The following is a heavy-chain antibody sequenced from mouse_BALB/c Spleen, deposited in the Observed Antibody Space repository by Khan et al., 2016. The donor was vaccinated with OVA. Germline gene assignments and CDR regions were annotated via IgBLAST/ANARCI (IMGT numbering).Heavy chain of an antibody. CDR3: IRDGDYHRNDDWFAY. V-gene: IGHV1-4*01. Sequence: QVQLVQSGAELARPGASVKMSCKASGYTFTSYTIHWIQERPGQGLEWIGYINPSNGYTNYNQKFKDKATLTTDKSSTTAYLQLSSLTSDDSAVYNCIRDGDYHRNDDWFAYWGQGTLVTVSA. CDR1: GYTFTSYT. CDR2: INPSNGYT. J-gene: IGHJ3*01. D-gene: IGHD2-14*01.